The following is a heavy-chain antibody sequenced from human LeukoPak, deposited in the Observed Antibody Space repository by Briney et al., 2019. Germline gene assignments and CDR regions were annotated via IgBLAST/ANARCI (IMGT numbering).Heavy chain of an antibody. CDR1: GVTFSSYA. D-gene: IGHD6-6*01. CDR2: IIPIFGTA. V-gene: IGHV1-69*05. Sequence: SVKVSCKASGVTFSSYAISWVRQAPGQGLEWMGGIIPIFGTANYAQKFQGRVTITTDESTSTAYMELSSLRSEDTAVYYCARALRIAARPEYYYYMDVWGKGTTVTVSS. J-gene: IGHJ6*03. CDR3: ARALRIAARPEYYYYMDV.